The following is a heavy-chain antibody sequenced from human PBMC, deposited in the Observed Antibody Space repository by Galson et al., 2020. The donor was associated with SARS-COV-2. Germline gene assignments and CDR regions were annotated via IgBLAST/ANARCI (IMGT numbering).Heavy chain of an antibody. CDR2: INPNSGGT. Sequence: ASVKVSCKASGYTFTGYYMHWVRQAPGQGLEWMGWINPNSGGTNYAQKFQGWVTMTRDTSISTAYMELSRLRSDDTAVYYCARDQREVGWEQLWSPAIRYYYYGMDVWGQGTTVTVSS. CDR3: ARDQREVGWEQLWSPAIRYYYYGMDV. J-gene: IGHJ6*02. CDR1: GYTFTGYY. D-gene: IGHD5-18*01. V-gene: IGHV1-2*04.